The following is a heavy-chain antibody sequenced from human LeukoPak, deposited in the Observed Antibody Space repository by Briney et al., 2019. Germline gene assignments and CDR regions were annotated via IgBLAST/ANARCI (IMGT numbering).Heavy chain of an antibody. D-gene: IGHD6-13*01. J-gene: IGHJ4*02. CDR1: GFTLSSYA. CDR2: ISSSGGST. CDR3: TKGGGIASAGTDFDF. V-gene: IGHV3-23*01. Sequence: GGSLRLSCAASGFTLSSYAMSGVRQVPGKGLEWVSGISSSGGSTYYADSVKGRFTISRDISKNTVHLQMNSLRAEDTALYYCTKGGGIASAGTDFDFWGQGTLVTVSS.